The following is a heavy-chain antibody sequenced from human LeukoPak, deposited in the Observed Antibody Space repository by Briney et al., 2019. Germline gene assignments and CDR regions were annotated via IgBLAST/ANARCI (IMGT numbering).Heavy chain of an antibody. CDR3: ARGGPRGPMIVVA. D-gene: IGHD3-22*01. CDR1: GFTFSSYG. V-gene: IGHV3-33*01. Sequence: GGSLRLSCAASGFTFSSYGMHWVRQAPGKGLEWVAVIWYDGSNKYYADSVKGRFTISRDNSKNTLYLQMNSLRAEDTAVYYCARGGPRGPMIVVAWGQGTLVTVSS. J-gene: IGHJ4*02. CDR2: IWYDGSNK.